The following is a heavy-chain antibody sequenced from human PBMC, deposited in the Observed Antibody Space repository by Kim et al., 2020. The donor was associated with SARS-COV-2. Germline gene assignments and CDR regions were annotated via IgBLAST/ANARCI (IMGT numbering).Heavy chain of an antibody. J-gene: IGHJ4*02. D-gene: IGHD5-12*01. CDR3: TKDGYAGYDGGYV. Sequence: AATRQGRFTNTRDNAKNSLYLQINSLRPEDTAVYFCTKDGYAGYDGGYVWGQGTLVTVSS. V-gene: IGHV3-11*04.